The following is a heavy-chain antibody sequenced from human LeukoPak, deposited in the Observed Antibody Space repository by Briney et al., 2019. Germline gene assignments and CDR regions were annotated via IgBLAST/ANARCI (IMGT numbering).Heavy chain of an antibody. V-gene: IGHV4-59*01. Sequence: SETLSLTCTVSGGSISSYYWSWIRQPPGKGLEWIGYIYYSGSTNYNPSLKSRVTISVDTSKNQFSLKLSSVTAADTAVYYCARSGNRGGSYRFDYWGQGTLVTVSS. CDR2: IYYSGST. CDR1: GGSISSYY. J-gene: IGHJ4*02. D-gene: IGHD1-26*01. CDR3: ARSGNRGGSYRFDY.